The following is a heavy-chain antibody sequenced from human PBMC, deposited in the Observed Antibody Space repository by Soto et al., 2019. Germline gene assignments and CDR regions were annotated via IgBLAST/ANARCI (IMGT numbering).Heavy chain of an antibody. CDR1: GFTFSSYA. V-gene: IGHV3-23*01. Sequence: GGSLRLSCAASGFTFSSYAMSWVRQAPGKGLEWVSAISGTGSDTFYADSVQGRLTISRDNSKTTLDLQMNSLRAEDTALYYFAREYRRGYSYGPDYWGQGTLVTVSS. J-gene: IGHJ4*02. D-gene: IGHD5-18*01. CDR2: ISGTGSDT. CDR3: AREYRRGYSYGPDY.